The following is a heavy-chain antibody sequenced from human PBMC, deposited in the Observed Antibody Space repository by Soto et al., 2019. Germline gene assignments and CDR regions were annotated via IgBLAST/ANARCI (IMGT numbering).Heavy chain of an antibody. J-gene: IGHJ6*02. V-gene: IGHV3-23*01. CDR3: AKDTTSHKFYYYGMEV. Sequence: GGSLRLSCAASGFTFSSYAMSWVRQAPGKGLEWVSAISGSGGSTYYADSVKGRFTISRDNSKNTLYLQMNSLRAEDTAVYYCAKDTTSHKFYYYGMEVWGQGTTVTVSS. D-gene: IGHD2-2*01. CDR1: GFTFSSYA. CDR2: ISGSGGST.